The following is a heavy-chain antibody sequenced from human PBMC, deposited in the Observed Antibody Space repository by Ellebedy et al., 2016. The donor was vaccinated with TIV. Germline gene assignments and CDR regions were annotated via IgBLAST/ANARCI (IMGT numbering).Heavy chain of an antibody. CDR3: ARASSFGNFVKWFDP. V-gene: IGHV5-51*01. D-gene: IGHD2/OR15-2a*01. J-gene: IGHJ5*02. Sequence: ASVKVSCKGFGYRFTTYWIAWVRQMPGKGLEWMGVIYPGDSDIRYSPSFQGQVTISADKSISTAYLQWSSLKASDTAMYYCARASSFGNFVKWFDPWGQGTLVTVSS. CDR2: IYPGDSDI. CDR1: GYRFTTYW.